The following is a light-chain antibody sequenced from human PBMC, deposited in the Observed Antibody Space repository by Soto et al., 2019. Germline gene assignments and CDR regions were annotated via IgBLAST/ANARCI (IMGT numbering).Light chain of an antibody. Sequence: QSALTQPASVSGSPGQSITVSCTGTSSDIGSYNLVSWYQHHPGKAPKLMIYAVSKRPSGVPSRFSGSKSGNTASLTISGIQAEDEAYYFCCSYAGSSTLLFGGGTKLTVL. CDR3: CSYAGSSTLL. V-gene: IGLV2-23*02. CDR2: AVS. CDR1: SSDIGSYNL. J-gene: IGLJ3*02.